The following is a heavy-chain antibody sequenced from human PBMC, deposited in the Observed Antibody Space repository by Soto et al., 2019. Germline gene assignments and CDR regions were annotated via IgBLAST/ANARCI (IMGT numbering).Heavy chain of an antibody. CDR1: GGTFSSYA. Sequence: GASVKVSCKASGGTFSSYAISWVRQAPGQGLEWMGGIIPIFGTANYAQKFQGRVTITADESTSTAYMELSSLRSEDTAVYYCARDSDYDILTGYPYPYYYYGMDVWGQGTTVTVSS. CDR3: ARDSDYDILTGYPYPYYYYGMDV. J-gene: IGHJ6*02. D-gene: IGHD3-9*01. V-gene: IGHV1-69*13. CDR2: IIPIFGTA.